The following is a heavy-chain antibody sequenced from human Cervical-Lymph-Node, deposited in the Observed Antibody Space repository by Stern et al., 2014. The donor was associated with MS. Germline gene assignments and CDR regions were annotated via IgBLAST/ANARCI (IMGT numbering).Heavy chain of an antibody. V-gene: IGHV1-69*01. CDR2: IIPIYGIA. CDR1: GGNFSNYV. D-gene: IGHD6-13*01. J-gene: IGHJ6*02. Sequence: VQLVESGAEVKKPGSSVRVSCKASGGNFSNYVISWGRQAPGQGLEWMGGIIPIYGIANDAQKFQGRVTITADESTTTAYMELSNLRSEDTAVYYCARTSSTSSSDYFYYGLDVWGQGTTVTVSS. CDR3: ARTSSTSSSDYFYYGLDV.